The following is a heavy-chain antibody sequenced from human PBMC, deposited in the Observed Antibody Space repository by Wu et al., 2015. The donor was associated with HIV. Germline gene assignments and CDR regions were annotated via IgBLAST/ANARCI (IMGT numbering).Heavy chain of an antibody. J-gene: IGHJ5*02. V-gene: IGHV1-69*13. Sequence: QVRLVQSGPQIKTPGASVTISCGTSGYDFMESLINWVRQDIGKGPEWMGGIIPMFGTLNYAQKFKGRVTITADESTATGYMELSSLRSEDTAVYYCARRGGPGKEFDPWGQGTLVTVSS. CDR2: IIPMFGTL. D-gene: IGHD2-15*01. CDR1: GYDFMESL. CDR3: ARRGGPGKEFDP.